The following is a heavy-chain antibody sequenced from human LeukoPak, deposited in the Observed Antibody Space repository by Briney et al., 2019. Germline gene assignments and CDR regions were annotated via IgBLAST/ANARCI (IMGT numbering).Heavy chain of an antibody. V-gene: IGHV4-61*01. D-gene: IGHD2-2*01. CDR3: ARERLRAAIKNWFDP. CDR1: GVSVSSDSYY. Sequence: SETLSLTCTVSGVSVSSDSYYWSWIRQPPGKGLEWIGYISYRGSTNYNPSLKSRVSISVDTSKNQFSLKLSSVTAADTAVYYCARERLRAAIKNWFDPWGQGTLVTVSS. J-gene: IGHJ5*02. CDR2: ISYRGST.